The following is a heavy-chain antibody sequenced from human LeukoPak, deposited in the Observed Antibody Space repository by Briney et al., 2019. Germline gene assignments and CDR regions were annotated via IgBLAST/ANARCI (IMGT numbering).Heavy chain of an antibody. CDR1: GYTFTSYG. J-gene: IGHJ4*02. Sequence: ASVKVSCKASGYTFTSYGISWVRQAPGQGLEWMGWVSAYNGNTNYAQKLQGRVTMTTDTTTSTAYMELRSLRSDDTAVYYCARGFSGIAVAGYYFDYWGQGTLVTVSS. V-gene: IGHV1-18*01. CDR3: ARGFSGIAVAGYYFDY. CDR2: VSAYNGNT. D-gene: IGHD6-19*01.